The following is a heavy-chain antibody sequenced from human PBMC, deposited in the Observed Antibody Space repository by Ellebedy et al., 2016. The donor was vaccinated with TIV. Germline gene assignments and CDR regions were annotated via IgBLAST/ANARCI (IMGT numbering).Heavy chain of an antibody. J-gene: IGHJ4*02. D-gene: IGHD2/OR15-2a*01. CDR1: GGSISSYY. CDR3: ARGEYYFDY. Sequence: MPSETLSLTCTVSGGSISSYYWSWIRQPPGKGLEWIGYISYSGSTNYNPSLKSRVTISVDTSKNRFSLKLSSVTAADTAVYYCARGEYYFDYWGQGTLVTVSS. V-gene: IGHV4-59*01. CDR2: ISYSGST.